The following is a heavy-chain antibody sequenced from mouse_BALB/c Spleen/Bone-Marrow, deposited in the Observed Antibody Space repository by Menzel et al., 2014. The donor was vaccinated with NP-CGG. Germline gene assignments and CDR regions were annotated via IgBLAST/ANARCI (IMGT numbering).Heavy chain of an antibody. CDR2: INPSNGRT. V-gene: IGHV1S81*02. J-gene: IGHJ2*01. D-gene: IGHD2-1*01. Sequence: QVQLKQSGAELVKPGASVKLSCKASGYTFTSYWMHWVKQRPGQGLEWIGEINPSNGRTNYNEKFKSKATLTVDKSSSTAYMQLSSLTSEDSAGYYCARCYYGNYFDYWGQGTTLTVSS. CDR3: ARCYYGNYFDY. CDR1: GYTFTSYW.